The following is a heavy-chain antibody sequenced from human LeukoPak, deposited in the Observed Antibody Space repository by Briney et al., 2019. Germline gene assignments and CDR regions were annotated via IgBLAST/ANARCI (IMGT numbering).Heavy chain of an antibody. CDR1: GFTVSSSY. J-gene: IGHJ4*02. D-gene: IGHD2-2*01. CDR2: IYSGGTT. V-gene: IGHV3-53*01. CDR3: ARQTGESTNFDN. Sequence: GGSLRLSCAASGFTVSSSYISWGRQAPGKGLEWGSAIYSGGTTYYADSVRGRFTISRDNSKNTLYLLMNSLRAEDTAMYHCARQTGESTNFDNWGQGTLVTVSS.